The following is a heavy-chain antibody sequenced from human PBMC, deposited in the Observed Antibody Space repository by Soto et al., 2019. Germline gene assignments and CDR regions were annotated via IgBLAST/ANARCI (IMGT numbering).Heavy chain of an antibody. CDR2: ISGSGGST. Sequence: GGSLRLSCAASGFTFSSYAMSWVRQTPGKGLEWVSAISGSGGSTYYADSVKGRFTISRDNSKNTLYLQMNSLRAEDTAVYYCAKDPSSWYAFDIWGQGTMVTVSS. CDR3: AKDPSSWYAFDI. J-gene: IGHJ3*02. V-gene: IGHV3-23*01. D-gene: IGHD6-13*01. CDR1: GFTFSSYA.